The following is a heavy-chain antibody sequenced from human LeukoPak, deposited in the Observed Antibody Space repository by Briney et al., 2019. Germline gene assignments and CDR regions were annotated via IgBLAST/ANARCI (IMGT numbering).Heavy chain of an antibody. D-gene: IGHD3-10*01. CDR2: ISSSGSTK. Sequence: GGSLRLSCAASGFTFSSYEMNWVRQAPGKGLEWVSYISSSGSTKYYADSVKGRITISRDNAKNSLYLQMNSLRAEDTAVYYCARMLRGVMSWFDVWGQGTLVTVSS. CDR1: GFTFSSYE. V-gene: IGHV3-48*03. J-gene: IGHJ5*02. CDR3: ARMLRGVMSWFDV.